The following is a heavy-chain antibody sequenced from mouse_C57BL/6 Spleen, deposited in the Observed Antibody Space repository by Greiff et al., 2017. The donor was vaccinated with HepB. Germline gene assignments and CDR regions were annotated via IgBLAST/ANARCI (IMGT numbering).Heavy chain of an antibody. V-gene: IGHV5-9-1*02. Sequence: EVMLVESGEGLVKPGGSLKLSCAASGFTFSSYAMSWVRQTPEKRLEWVAYISSGGDYIYYADTVKGRFTISRDNARNTLYLQMSSLKSEDTAMYYCTRGYGSSYFDYWGQGTTLTVSS. CDR2: ISSGGDYI. CDR1: GFTFSSYA. J-gene: IGHJ2*01. CDR3: TRGYGSSYFDY. D-gene: IGHD1-1*01.